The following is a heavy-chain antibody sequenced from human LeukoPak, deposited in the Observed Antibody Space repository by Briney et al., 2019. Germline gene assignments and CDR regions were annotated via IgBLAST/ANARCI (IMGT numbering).Heavy chain of an antibody. CDR1: GFTFSNYG. V-gene: IGHV3-30*03. Sequence: GGSLRLSCAASGFTFSNYGMHWVRQAPGKGLEWVAFISYDGTNKYYADSVKGRFTISRDNSKNTLYLQMNSLRAEDTAVYYCARDLRVSEVLRFLEWPEYNWFDPWGQGTLVTVSS. J-gene: IGHJ5*02. CDR3: ARDLRVSEVLRFLEWPEYNWFDP. CDR2: ISYDGTNK. D-gene: IGHD3-3*01.